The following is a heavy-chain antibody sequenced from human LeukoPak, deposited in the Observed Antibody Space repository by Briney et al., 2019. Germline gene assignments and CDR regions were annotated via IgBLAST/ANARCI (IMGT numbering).Heavy chain of an antibody. D-gene: IGHD3-10*01. CDR1: GFTFSRYW. J-gene: IGHJ4*02. V-gene: IGHV3-74*01. Sequence: GGSLRLSCAASGFTFSRYWMDWVRQAPGKGLGWVSRINSDGSITTYADSVKGGLTISRDNAKNTLYLQMNSLRAEDTAVYYCARGRYGSDFDYWGQGTLVTVSS. CDR3: ARGRYGSDFDY. CDR2: INSDGSIT.